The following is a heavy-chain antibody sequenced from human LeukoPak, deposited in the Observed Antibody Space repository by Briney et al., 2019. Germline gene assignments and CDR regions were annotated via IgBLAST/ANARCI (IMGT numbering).Heavy chain of an antibody. CDR1: GYTLTELS. CDR2: FDPEDGET. V-gene: IGHV1-24*01. J-gene: IGHJ4*02. CDR3: ATDQTVRGVIIVMLN. Sequence: GASVKVSCTVSGYTLTELSMHWVRQAPGKGLEWMGGFDPEDGETIYAQKFQGRVTMTEDTSTDTAYMELSSLRSEDTAVYYCATDQTVRGVIIVMLNWGQGTLVTVSS. D-gene: IGHD3-10*01.